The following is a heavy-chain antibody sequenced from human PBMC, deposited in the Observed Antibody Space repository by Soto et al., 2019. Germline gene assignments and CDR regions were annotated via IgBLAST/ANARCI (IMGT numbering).Heavy chain of an antibody. D-gene: IGHD4-17*01. Sequence: EVQLVESGGGLVKPGGSLRLSCAASGFTFSNAWMSWVRQAPGKGLEWVGRIKSKTDGGTTDYAAPVKGRFTISRDDSKNTLYLQMNSLKTEDTAVYYCTTDDGDYSGLDYWGQGTLVTVSS. CDR2: IKSKTDGGTT. V-gene: IGHV3-15*01. CDR3: TTDDGDYSGLDY. J-gene: IGHJ4*02. CDR1: GFTFSNAW.